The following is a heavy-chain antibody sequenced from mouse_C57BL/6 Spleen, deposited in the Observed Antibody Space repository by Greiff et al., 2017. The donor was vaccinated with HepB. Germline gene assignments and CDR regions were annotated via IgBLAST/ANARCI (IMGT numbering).Heavy chain of an antibody. CDR2: IYPGDGDT. V-gene: IGHV1-80*01. Sequence: QVQLKESGAELVKPGASVKISCKASGYAFSSYWMNWVKQRPGKGLEWIGQIYPGDGDTNYNGKFKGKATLTADKSSSTAYMQLSSLTSEDSAVYFCARTYSNAMDYWGQGTSVTVSS. J-gene: IGHJ4*01. CDR3: ARTYSNAMDY. CDR1: GYAFSSYW. D-gene: IGHD2-5*01.